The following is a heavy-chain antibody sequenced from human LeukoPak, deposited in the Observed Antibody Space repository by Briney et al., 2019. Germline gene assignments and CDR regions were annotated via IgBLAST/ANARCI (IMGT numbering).Heavy chain of an antibody. V-gene: IGHV1-2*02. CDR1: GYTFTGYY. Sequence: ASVKVSCKASGYTFTGYYMHWVRQAPGQGLEWMGWINPNNGGTNYAQTFQGRVTMTLDTSISTGYMELSRLRSDDTATYYCARVDGGEWYYLDYWGQGTLVTVSS. CDR2: INPNNGGT. J-gene: IGHJ4*02. CDR3: ARVDGGEWYYLDY. D-gene: IGHD2-8*02.